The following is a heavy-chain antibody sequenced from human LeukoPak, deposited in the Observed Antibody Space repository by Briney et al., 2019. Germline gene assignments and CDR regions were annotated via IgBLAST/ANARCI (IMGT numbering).Heavy chain of an antibody. Sequence: GGSLRLSCAASGFTFSSYSMNWVRQAPGKGLEWVSSISSSSSYIYYADSVKGRFTISRDNAKNSLYLQMNSLRAEDTALYYCARDPSGITVAGYFDYWGQGTLVTVSS. CDR1: GFTFSSYS. CDR2: ISSSSSYI. J-gene: IGHJ4*02. D-gene: IGHD6-19*01. V-gene: IGHV3-21*04. CDR3: ARDPSGITVAGYFDY.